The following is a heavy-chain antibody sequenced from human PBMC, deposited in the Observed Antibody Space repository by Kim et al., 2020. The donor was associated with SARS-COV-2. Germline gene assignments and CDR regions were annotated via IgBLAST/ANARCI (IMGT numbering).Heavy chain of an antibody. D-gene: IGHD6-6*01. V-gene: IGHV4-4*09. CDR3: ARLAGLRGWFDP. Sequence: NYNPSRKSRVTISVDTSKNQFSLKLSSVTAADTAVYYCARLAGLRGWFDPWGQGTLVTVSS. J-gene: IGHJ5*02.